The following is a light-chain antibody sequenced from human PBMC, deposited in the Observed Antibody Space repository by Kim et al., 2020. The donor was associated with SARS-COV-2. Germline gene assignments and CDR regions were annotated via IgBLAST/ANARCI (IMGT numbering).Light chain of an antibody. J-gene: IGLJ3*02. CDR2: DVS. CDR1: SSDVGGYNY. V-gene: IGLV2-14*03. Sequence: QSVLTQPASVSGSPGQSITISCTRTSSDVGGYNYVSWYQQHTGKAPKLMIYDVSNRPSGVSNRFSGSKSGNTASLTISGLQAEDEADYYCSSYTSSSTRVFGGGTQLTVL. CDR3: SSYTSSSTRV.